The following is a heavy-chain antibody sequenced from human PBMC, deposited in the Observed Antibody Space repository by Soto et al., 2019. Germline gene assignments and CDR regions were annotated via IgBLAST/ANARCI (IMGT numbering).Heavy chain of an antibody. J-gene: IGHJ3*02. V-gene: IGHV4-59*01. CDR2: IYYSGST. CDR3: AREPYYYDSSGSKGFAFDI. D-gene: IGHD3-22*01. CDR1: GGSISSYY. Sequence: QVQLQESGPGLVKPSETLSLTCTVSGGSISSYYWSWIRQPPGKGLERIGYIYYSGSTNYNPSLKSRVTISVDTSKNQFSLKLSSVTAADTAVYYCAREPYYYDSSGSKGFAFDIWGQGTMVTVSS.